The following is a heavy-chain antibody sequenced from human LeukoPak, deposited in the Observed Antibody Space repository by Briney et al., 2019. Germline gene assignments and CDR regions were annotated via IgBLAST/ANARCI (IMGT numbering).Heavy chain of an antibody. CDR1: GFTFGKYW. J-gene: IGHJ4*02. CDR3: AREGYYGSGSPPSLYFDY. CDR2: IKLDGSEK. D-gene: IGHD3-10*01. Sequence: PGGSLRLSCVASGFTFGKYWISWVRQAPGKGLEWVANIKLDGSEKNYVDSVKGRFTISRDNSRSTLYLQMNSLRPEDTAIYYCAREGYYGSGSPPSLYFDYWGQGTLVTVSS. V-gene: IGHV3-7*01.